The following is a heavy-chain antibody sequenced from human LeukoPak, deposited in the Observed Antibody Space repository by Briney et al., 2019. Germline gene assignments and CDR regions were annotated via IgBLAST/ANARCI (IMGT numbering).Heavy chain of an antibody. D-gene: IGHD2-15*01. Sequence: GASVKVSFKSSVYTFIIYDINWVGQATGQGLEGMGWMNPNSGNTGCAQKFQGRVTMTRDTSISTAYMELSTLRSEDTAVYYCARGPPPYCSGDSCYSFLYFPHWGQGTLVTVSS. CDR3: ARGPPPYCSGDSCYSFLYFPH. CDR2: MNPNSGNT. V-gene: IGHV1-8*01. CDR1: VYTFIIYD. J-gene: IGHJ1*01.